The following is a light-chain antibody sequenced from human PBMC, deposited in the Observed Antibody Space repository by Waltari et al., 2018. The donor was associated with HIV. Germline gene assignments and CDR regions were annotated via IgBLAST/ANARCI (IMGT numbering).Light chain of an antibody. CDR3: CSYTSSGTLV. CDR1: SCDVGAYDF. J-gene: IGLJ2*01. Sequence: QSALTQPASVSASPGQSITISCTGTSCDVGAYDFVPWYQSHPGKAPKLMISEVSSRPSWVSNRFSGSKSGNTASLTISGLQAEDEADYYCCSYTSSGTLVFGGGTKLTVL. V-gene: IGLV2-14*01. CDR2: EVS.